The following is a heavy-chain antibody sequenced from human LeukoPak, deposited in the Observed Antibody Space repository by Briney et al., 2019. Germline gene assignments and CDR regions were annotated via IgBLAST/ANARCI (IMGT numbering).Heavy chain of an antibody. Sequence: SEPLSLTCAVSGGSFSDYYWSWIRQPPGKGLEWIGEINHGGDTNYNSSLQSRVTLSVDTSRNQFSLILSPVTAADTAIYFCASHKYPVQAFDVWGQGTMDTVSS. D-gene: IGHD2-2*02. CDR3: ASHKYPVQAFDV. J-gene: IGHJ3*01. CDR2: INHGGDT. CDR1: GGSFSDYY. V-gene: IGHV4-34*01.